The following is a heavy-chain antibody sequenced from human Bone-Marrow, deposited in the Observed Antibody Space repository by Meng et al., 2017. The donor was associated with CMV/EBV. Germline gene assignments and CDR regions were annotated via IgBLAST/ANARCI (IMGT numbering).Heavy chain of an antibody. CDR2: IIESGGT. J-gene: IGHJ5*02. Sequence: SEPLSLTCAVSGGSFSGYYWSWVRQSPQRGLEWIGEIIESGGTVYNPSLESRVTMSIDISNNQFFLRMTSVTAADTGVYFCACGKLNLGPWGQGTPVTVSS. D-gene: IGHD3-16*01. CDR3: ACGKLNLGP. V-gene: IGHV4-34*12. CDR1: GGSFSGYY.